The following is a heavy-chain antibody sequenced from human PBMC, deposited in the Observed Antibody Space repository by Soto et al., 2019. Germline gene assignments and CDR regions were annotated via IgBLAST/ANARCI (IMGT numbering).Heavy chain of an antibody. J-gene: IGHJ6*03. D-gene: IGHD2-15*01. CDR1: GFPVSSKY. V-gene: IGHV3-66*01. CDR3: ARDDILCSGGSCYGVPMEV. Sequence: EVQLVESGGGLVQPGGSLRLSCAASGFPVSSKYMSWVRQAPGKGLEWVSLIQSGGTTYYADSVKGRFTISRDSSKNMLHLQMDSLRAEDTAVYYCARDDILCSGGSCYGVPMEVWGKGTTVTVSS. CDR2: IQSGGTT.